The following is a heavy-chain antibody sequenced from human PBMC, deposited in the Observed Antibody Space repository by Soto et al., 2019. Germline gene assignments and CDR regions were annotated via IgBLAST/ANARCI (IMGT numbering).Heavy chain of an antibody. CDR1: GGSISSYY. CDR3: ARAGGRDGYNLAYYFDY. D-gene: IGHD1-1*01. CDR2: IYYSGST. Sequence: PSETLSLTCTVSGGSISSYYWSWIRQPPGKGLEWIGYIYYSGSTNYNPSLKSRVTISVGTSKNQFSLKLSSVTAADTAVYYCARAGGRDGYNLAYYFDYWGQGTLVTVSS. J-gene: IGHJ4*02. V-gene: IGHV4-59*01.